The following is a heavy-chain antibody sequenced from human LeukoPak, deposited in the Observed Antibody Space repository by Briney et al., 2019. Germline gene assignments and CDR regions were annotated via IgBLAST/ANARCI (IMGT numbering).Heavy chain of an antibody. D-gene: IGHD2-2*01. CDR1: GFTFSSYS. J-gene: IGHJ3*02. V-gene: IGHV3-48*04. CDR3: ARDARYCSSTSCYRAFDI. CDR2: ISSSSSTI. Sequence: GGSLRLSCAASGFTFSSYSMNWVRQAPGKGLEWVSYISSSSSTIYYADSVKGRFTISRDNAKNSLYLQMNSLRAEDTAVYYCARDARYCSSTSCYRAFDIWGQGTMVTVSS.